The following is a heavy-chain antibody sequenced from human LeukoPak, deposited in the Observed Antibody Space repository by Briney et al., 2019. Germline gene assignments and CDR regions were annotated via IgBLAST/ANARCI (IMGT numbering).Heavy chain of an antibody. D-gene: IGHD3-3*01. V-gene: IGHV3-7*01. J-gene: IGHJ5*02. Sequence: GGSLRLSCAVSGFTFSSYSMNWVRQAPGKGLEWVANIKQDGSEKYYVDSVKGRFTISRDNAKNSLYLQMNSLRAEDTAVYYCAREGDDFWSGYLNWFDPWGQGTLVTVSS. CDR2: IKQDGSEK. CDR3: AREGDDFWSGYLNWFDP. CDR1: GFTFSSYS.